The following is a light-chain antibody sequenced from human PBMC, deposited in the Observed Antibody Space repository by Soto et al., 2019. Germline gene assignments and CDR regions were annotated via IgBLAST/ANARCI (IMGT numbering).Light chain of an antibody. Sequence: DIVLTQSPLSLPVTPGEPASFSCRSSHSLLHSNGYNYLDWYLQKPGQSPQLLIYLGSNRASGVPDRFSCSGSGTDFTLKISRVEAEDVGVYFCMQALQTPPYTFGQGTKLEIK. V-gene: IGKV2-28*01. CDR1: HSLLHSNGYNY. CDR3: MQALQTPPYT. CDR2: LGS. J-gene: IGKJ2*01.